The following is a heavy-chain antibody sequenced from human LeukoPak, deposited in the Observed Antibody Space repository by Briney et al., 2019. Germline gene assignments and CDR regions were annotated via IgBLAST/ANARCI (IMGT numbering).Heavy chain of an antibody. CDR2: INPSGDST. D-gene: IGHD2-21*02. Sequence: ASVKVSCKASGYTFPSYDMHWVRQAPGQGLEWMGIINPSGDSTSYAQKFQGRVTMTRDTSTSTVYMELSSLRSEDTAVYYCASVLYCGADCYSGRYFFDHWGQGTLVTVSS. V-gene: IGHV1-46*01. J-gene: IGHJ4*02. CDR1: GYTFPSYD. CDR3: ASVLYCGADCYSGRYFFDH.